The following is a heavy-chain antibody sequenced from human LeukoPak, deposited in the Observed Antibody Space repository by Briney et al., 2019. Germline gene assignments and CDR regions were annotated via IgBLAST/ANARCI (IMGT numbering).Heavy chain of an antibody. V-gene: IGHV1-2*02. J-gene: IGHJ4*02. CDR3: ARAEGVAVAVNY. CDR1: GYSFTTHG. Sequence: ASVKVSCKASGYSFTTHGISWVRQAPGQGLEWMGWINPNSGGTNYAQKFQGRVTMTRDTSISTAYMELSRLRSDDTAVYYCARAEGVAVAVNYWGQGTLVTVSS. CDR2: INPNSGGT. D-gene: IGHD6-19*01.